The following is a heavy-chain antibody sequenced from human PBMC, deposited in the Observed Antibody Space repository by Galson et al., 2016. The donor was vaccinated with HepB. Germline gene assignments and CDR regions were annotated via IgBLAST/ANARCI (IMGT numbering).Heavy chain of an antibody. D-gene: IGHD7-27*01. CDR1: GYTFTTYG. CDR3: ARATNWGKLNWYFDL. V-gene: IGHV1-18*01. CDR2: ISAYNGNT. Sequence: SVKVSCKASGYTFTTYGITWVRQAPGQGLEWMGWISAYNGNTNYAQKLQGRVTMTTDTSTNTAYMELRSLRSDDTAVYYCARATNWGKLNWYFDLWGRGTLVTVSS. J-gene: IGHJ2*01.